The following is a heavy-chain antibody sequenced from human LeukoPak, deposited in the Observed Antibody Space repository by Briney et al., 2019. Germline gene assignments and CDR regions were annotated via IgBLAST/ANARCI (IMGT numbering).Heavy chain of an antibody. Sequence: VGSLRLSCAASGFTFSSYWMHWVRQAPGKGLVWVSRINSDGSSTSYADSVKGRFTISRDNAKNTLYLQMNSLRAEDTAVYYCARPTNIVATIESWFDPWGQGTLVTVSS. CDR2: INSDGSST. J-gene: IGHJ5*02. D-gene: IGHD5-12*01. CDR1: GFTFSSYW. CDR3: ARPTNIVATIESWFDP. V-gene: IGHV3-74*01.